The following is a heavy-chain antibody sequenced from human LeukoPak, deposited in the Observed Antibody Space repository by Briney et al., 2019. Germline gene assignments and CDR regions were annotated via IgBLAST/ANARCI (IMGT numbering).Heavy chain of an antibody. CDR3: ARDRVGPAAPGDY. D-gene: IGHD2-2*01. J-gene: IGHJ4*02. V-gene: IGHV3-21*01. Sequence: GGSLRLSCAASGFTFSSYAMNWVRQAPGKGLEWVSSISSSSSYIYYADSVKGRLTISRDNAKNSLYLQMNSLRAEDTAVYYCARDRVGPAAPGDYWGQGTLVTVSS. CDR2: ISSSSSYI. CDR1: GFTFSSYA.